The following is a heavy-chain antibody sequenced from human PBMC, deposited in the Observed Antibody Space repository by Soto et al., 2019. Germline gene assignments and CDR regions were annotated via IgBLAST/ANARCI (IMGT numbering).Heavy chain of an antibody. CDR1: GYPVTAYY. J-gene: IGHJ3*02. Sequence: QLHLVQSGAVVKKPGASVTVSCSASGYPVTAYYMHWVRQAPGRGLEWMGGINPATGAAKYTQTFRGGVTMTRDTSTSTVFMELGGLTSEDTAVFLWARGGGVGVAGSAAFDMWGQGTLVTVSS. V-gene: IGHV1-2*02. CDR2: INPATGAA. CDR3: ARGGGVGVAGSAAFDM. D-gene: IGHD3-3*01.